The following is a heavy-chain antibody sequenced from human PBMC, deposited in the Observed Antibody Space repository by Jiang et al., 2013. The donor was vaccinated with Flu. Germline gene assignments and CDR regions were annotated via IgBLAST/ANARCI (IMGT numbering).Heavy chain of an antibody. Sequence: SGFTFSSYAMSWVRQAPGKGLEWVSAISGSGGSTYYADSVKGRFTISRDNSKNTLYLQMNSLRAEDTAVYYCAKDSTAMGFDYWGQGTLVTVSS. D-gene: IGHD5-18*01. V-gene: IGHV3-23*01. J-gene: IGHJ4*02. CDR3: AKDSTAMGFDY. CDR2: ISGSGGST. CDR1: GFTFSSYA.